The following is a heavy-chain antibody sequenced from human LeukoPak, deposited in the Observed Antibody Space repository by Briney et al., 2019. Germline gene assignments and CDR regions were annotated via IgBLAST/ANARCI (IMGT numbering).Heavy chain of an antibody. CDR1: GFTLSSYW. D-gene: IGHD6-19*01. CDR3: ARDTILYSSGSSAFDI. Sequence: GGSLRLSCAAPGFTLSSYWMHWVRQAPGKGLVWVSRINSDGSSTSYADSVKGRFTISRDNAKNTLYLQMNSLRAEDTAVYYCARDTILYSSGSSAFDIWGQGTMVTVSS. V-gene: IGHV3-74*01. J-gene: IGHJ3*02. CDR2: INSDGSST.